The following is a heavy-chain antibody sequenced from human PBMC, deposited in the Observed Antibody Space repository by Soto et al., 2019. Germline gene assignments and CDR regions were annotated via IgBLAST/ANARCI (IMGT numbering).Heavy chain of an antibody. CDR3: AGSLEAATVYY. V-gene: IGHV4-31*03. J-gene: IGHJ4*02. CDR2: IYYSGST. CDR1: GGPISSGGYY. Sequence: SETLSLTCTVSGGPISSGGYYWSWIRQHPGKGLEWIGYIYYSGSTYYNPSLKSRVTISVDTSKNQFSLKLSSVTAADTAVYYCAGSLEAATVYYWGQGTLVTVSS. D-gene: IGHD6-25*01.